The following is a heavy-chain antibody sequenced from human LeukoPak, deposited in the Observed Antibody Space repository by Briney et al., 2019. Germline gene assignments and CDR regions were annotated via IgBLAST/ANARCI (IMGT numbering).Heavy chain of an antibody. D-gene: IGHD3/OR15-3a*01. CDR1: GGSISSGGYY. CDR2: IYYSGST. J-gene: IGHJ4*02. V-gene: IGHV4-31*03. CDR3: ARAPGLDGDYFDY. Sequence: SQTLSLTCTVSGGSISSGGYYWSWIRQHPGKGLEWFGYIYYSGSTYYNPSLKSRVTISVDTSKNQFSLKLSSVTAADTAVYYCARAPGLDGDYFDYWGQGTLVTVSS.